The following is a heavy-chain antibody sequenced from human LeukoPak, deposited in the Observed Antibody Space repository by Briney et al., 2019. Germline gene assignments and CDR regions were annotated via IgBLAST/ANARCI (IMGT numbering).Heavy chain of an antibody. V-gene: IGHV3-64*01. Sequence: GRSLRLSCAASGFTFSTYAMHWVRQAPGKGLEYVSAISSNGGSTYYANSVKGRFTISRDNSKNTLYLQMNSLRAEDTAVYYCAKDNAYYYADYWGQGTLVTVSS. J-gene: IGHJ4*02. CDR3: AKDNAYYYADY. CDR1: GFTFSTYA. D-gene: IGHD3-10*01. CDR2: ISSNGGST.